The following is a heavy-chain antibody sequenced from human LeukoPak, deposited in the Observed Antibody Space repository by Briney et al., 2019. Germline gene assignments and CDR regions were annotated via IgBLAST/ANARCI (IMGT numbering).Heavy chain of an antibody. CDR1: GFTFSNYA. D-gene: IGHD3-10*01. Sequence: GGSLRLSCAASGFTFSNYAMRWVRQAPGKGLEWVSGISGSGDSTYYADSVKGRFTISRDNSKNTLYLQMNSLRAEDTAVYYCASLPNYGSGSYSWGQGTLVTVSS. V-gene: IGHV3-23*01. CDR3: ASLPNYGSGSYS. CDR2: ISGSGDST. J-gene: IGHJ5*02.